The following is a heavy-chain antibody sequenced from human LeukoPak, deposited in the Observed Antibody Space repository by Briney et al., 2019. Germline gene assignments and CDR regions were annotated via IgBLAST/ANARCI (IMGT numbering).Heavy chain of an antibody. CDR3: ARVRVGAYYFDY. V-gene: IGHV3-30-3*01. Sequence: GGSLRLSCAASGFTFSSYVMHWVRQAPGKGLEWVAVISYDGSNKYYADSVKGRFTISRDNSRNTLYLQMNSLRAEDTAVYYCARVRVGAYYFDYWGQGTLVTVSS. J-gene: IGHJ4*02. D-gene: IGHD1-26*01. CDR1: GFTFSSYV. CDR2: ISYDGSNK.